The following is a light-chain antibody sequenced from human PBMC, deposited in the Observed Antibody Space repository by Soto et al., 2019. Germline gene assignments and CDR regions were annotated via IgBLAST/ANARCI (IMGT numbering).Light chain of an antibody. Sequence: QSALTQPASVSGSPGQSITISCTGTSSDVGGHNCVSWYQQHPGKAPRLMIYNVSNRPSDISDRFSGSKSGNTASLTISGLQAEYEADYYCNSFTPSLTYVFGTGTKLTVL. CDR1: SSDVGGHNC. V-gene: IGLV2-14*03. CDR3: NSFTPSLTYV. J-gene: IGLJ1*01. CDR2: NVS.